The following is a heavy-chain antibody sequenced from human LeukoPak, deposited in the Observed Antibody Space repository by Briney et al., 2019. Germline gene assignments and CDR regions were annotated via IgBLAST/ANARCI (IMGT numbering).Heavy chain of an antibody. D-gene: IGHD3-22*01. Sequence: ASVKVSCKASGYTFTSYYMHWVRQAPGQGLEWMGIINTSGGSPSYAQKFQGRVSMTRDTSTSTVYMELSSLRSDDTAVYYCARARDSSGYYYWLAPWGQGTLVTVSS. CDR3: ARARDSSGYYYWLAP. CDR2: INTSGGSP. J-gene: IGHJ5*02. CDR1: GYTFTSYY. V-gene: IGHV1-46*01.